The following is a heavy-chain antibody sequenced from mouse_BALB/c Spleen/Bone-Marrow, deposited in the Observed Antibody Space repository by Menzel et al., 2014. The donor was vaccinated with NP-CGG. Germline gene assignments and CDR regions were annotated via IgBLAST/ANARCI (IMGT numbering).Heavy chain of an antibody. CDR1: GYSFTSCW. D-gene: IGHD1-1*02. J-gene: IGHJ4*01. CDR2: IYPGNSDT. Sequence: DVKLVESGTVLTRPGASVKTSCKASGYSFTSCWMRWVKQRPGQGLEWIGAIYPGNSDTSYNQKFKGKAKLTAVTSATTGYMEFSSLTNEDSAVYYCTRVTMAMDYWGQGTSVTVSS. V-gene: IGHV1-5*01. CDR3: TRVTMAMDY.